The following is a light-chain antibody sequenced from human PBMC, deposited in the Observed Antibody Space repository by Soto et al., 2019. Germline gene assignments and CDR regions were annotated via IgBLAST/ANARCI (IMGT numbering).Light chain of an antibody. J-gene: IGKJ4*01. V-gene: IGKV3-20*01. Sequence: MVLTQSPGTLSLSPGERATLSCRASQSVSSSYLAWYQQKPGQAPRLLIYGASSRATGIPDRFSGSGSRTDFTLTISRLEPEDFAVYYCQQYGSSPLTLRGGAKVDIK. CDR3: QQYGSSPLT. CDR1: QSVSSSY. CDR2: GAS.